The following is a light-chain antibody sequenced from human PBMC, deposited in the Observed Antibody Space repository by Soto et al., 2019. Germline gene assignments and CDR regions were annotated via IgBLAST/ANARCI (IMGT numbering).Light chain of an antibody. J-gene: IGKJ3*01. V-gene: IGKV3-15*01. Sequence: ETVMTQSPATLSVSPGERATLSCRASHSISSDLAWYQQKPGQAPRPLIYGASTRATGVPARFSGSGSGTEFTLTISSLQSEDFAVYYCHQYNNGPFTFGPGTKVDIK. CDR1: HSISSD. CDR2: GAS. CDR3: HQYNNGPFT.